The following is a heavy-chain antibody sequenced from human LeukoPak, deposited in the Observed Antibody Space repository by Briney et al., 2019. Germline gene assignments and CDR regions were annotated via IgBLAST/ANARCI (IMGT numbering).Heavy chain of an antibody. Sequence: GRSLRLSCAASGFTFSSYGMHWVRQAPGKGPEWVAVISYDGSNKYYADSVKGRFTISRDNSKNTLYLQMNSLRAEDTAVYYCAKDAVAGTNYYYGMDVWGQGTTVTVSS. CDR3: AKDAVAGTNYYYGMDV. CDR1: GFTFSSYG. CDR2: ISYDGSNK. J-gene: IGHJ6*02. V-gene: IGHV3-30*18. D-gene: IGHD6-19*01.